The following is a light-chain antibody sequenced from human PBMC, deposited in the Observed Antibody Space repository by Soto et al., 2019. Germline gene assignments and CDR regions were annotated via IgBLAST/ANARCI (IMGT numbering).Light chain of an antibody. CDR2: GAS. CDR1: QSISSTY. J-gene: IGKJ2*01. CDR3: QQYHSSPLMYT. Sequence: EIVLTQSPGTLSLSPGERATLSCRASQSISSTYLVWYQQRPGQAPRLLIYGASSRATGIPDRFSGSGSGTDFTLTISRLEPEDFAVYYCQQYHSSPLMYTFGQGTKLEIK. V-gene: IGKV3-20*01.